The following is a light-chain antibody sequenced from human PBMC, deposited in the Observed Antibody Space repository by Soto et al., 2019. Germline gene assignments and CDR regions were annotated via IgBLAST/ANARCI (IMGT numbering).Light chain of an antibody. Sequence: DIQMPPSPSILSASVGDSDPNTCRASQSISSWLAWYQQKPGKAPNLLIHKASHLESGVPSRFSGSGSGTEFTLTISSLQPGDFATYYCQHYNTYPWTFGQRSKVDIK. J-gene: IGKJ1*01. CDR1: QSISSW. CDR2: KAS. CDR3: QHYNTYPWT. V-gene: IGKV1-5*03.